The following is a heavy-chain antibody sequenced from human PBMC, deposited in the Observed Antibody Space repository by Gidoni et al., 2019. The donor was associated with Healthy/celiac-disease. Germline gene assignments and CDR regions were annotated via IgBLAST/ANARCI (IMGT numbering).Heavy chain of an antibody. D-gene: IGHD2-2*01. CDR2: IIPILGIA. CDR1: GGTFSSYT. Sequence: QVQLVQSGAEVKKPGSSVKVSCKASGGTFSSYTISWVRQAPGQGLEWMGRIIPILGIANYAQKFQGRVTITADKSTSTAYVELSSLRSEDTAVYYCAREKDIVVVPAAKAFDYWGQGTLVTVSS. CDR3: AREKDIVVVPAAKAFDY. V-gene: IGHV1-69*08. J-gene: IGHJ4*02.